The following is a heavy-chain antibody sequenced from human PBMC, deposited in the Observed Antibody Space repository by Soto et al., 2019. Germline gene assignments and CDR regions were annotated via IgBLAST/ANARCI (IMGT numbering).Heavy chain of an antibody. V-gene: IGHV4-4*02. J-gene: IGHJ4*02. CDR2: IYRTGST. CDR1: GGSFTSNNW. Sequence: SETLSLTCAVSGGSFTSNNWWTWVRQPPGQGLEWIGEIYRTGSTNYNPSLKSRVTMSLDKSENQFSLKVTSLTAADTAVYYCASRDPGTSVDYWGQGTLVTVSS. CDR3: ASRDPGTSVDY. D-gene: IGHD1-7*01.